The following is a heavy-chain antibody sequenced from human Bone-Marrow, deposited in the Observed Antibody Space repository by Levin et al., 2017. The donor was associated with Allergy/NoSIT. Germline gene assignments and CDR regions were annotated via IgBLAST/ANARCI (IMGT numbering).Heavy chain of an antibody. CDR1: GFNFEDYV. J-gene: IGHJ4*02. CDR2: VNWSGDII. Sequence: GGSLRLSCVASGFNFEDYVFHWVRQTPGKGLEWVAGVNWSGDIIAYADSVRGRFTISRDNAKNSLYLQMNTLRGEDTALYYCAKAAHDSAWYTYYLDHWGQGTLVTVSS. D-gene: IGHD6-19*01. V-gene: IGHV3-9*01. CDR3: AKAAHDSAWYTYYLDH.